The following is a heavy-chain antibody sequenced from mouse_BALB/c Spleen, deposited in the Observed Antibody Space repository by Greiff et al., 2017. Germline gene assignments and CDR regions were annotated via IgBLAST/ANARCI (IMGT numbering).Heavy chain of an antibody. V-gene: IGHV1-82*01. CDR3: ARWDGNPSWFAY. J-gene: IGHJ3*01. CDR1: GYAFSSSW. Sequence: QVQLQQSGPELVKPGASVKISCKASGYAFSSSWMNWVKQRPGQGLEWIGRIYPGDGDTNYNGKFKGKATLTADKSSSTAYMQLSSLTSVDSAVYFCARWDGNPSWFAYWGQGTLVTVSA. CDR2: IYPGDGDT. D-gene: IGHD2-1*01.